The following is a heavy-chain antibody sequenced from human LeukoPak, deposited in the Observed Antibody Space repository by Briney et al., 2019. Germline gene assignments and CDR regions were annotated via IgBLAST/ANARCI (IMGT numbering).Heavy chain of an antibody. CDR1: GYTFTSYG. D-gene: IGHD3-22*01. CDR3: ARGYDSSGSNDFQH. Sequence: GASVKVSCKASGYTFTSYGISWVRQAPGQGLEWMGWISAYNGNTNYAQKLQGRVTMTIDTSTSTAYMELRSLRSDDTAVYYCARGYDSSGSNDFQHWGQGTLVTVSS. CDR2: ISAYNGNT. J-gene: IGHJ1*01. V-gene: IGHV1-18*01.